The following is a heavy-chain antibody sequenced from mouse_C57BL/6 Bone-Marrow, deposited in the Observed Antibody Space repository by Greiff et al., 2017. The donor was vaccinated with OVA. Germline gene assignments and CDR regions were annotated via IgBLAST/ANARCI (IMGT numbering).Heavy chain of an antibody. Sequence: VQLQQSGPGLVKPSQSLSLTCSVTGYSITSGYYWNWIRQFPGNKLEWMGYISYDGSNNYNPSLKNRISITRDTSKNQFFLKLNSVTTEDTATYYCARDRWLLRGSNFDYWGQGTTLTVSS. CDR1: GYSITSGYY. CDR2: ISYDGSN. J-gene: IGHJ2*01. CDR3: ARDRWLLRGSNFDY. V-gene: IGHV3-6*01. D-gene: IGHD2-3*01.